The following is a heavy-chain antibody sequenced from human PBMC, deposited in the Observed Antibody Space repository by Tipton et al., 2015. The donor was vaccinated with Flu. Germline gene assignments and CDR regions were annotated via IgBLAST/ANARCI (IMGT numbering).Heavy chain of an antibody. Sequence: SLRLSCAASGFTFNNYAMNWVRQAPGKGLEWVSSVSASGGGPYYADSVKGRFTISRDNSKSTLYLQMNSLRAEDTAVYYCARDKDPATTDIRMDVWGKGTTVTVSS. V-gene: IGHV3-23*01. CDR1: GFTFNNYA. D-gene: IGHD2-21*02. J-gene: IGHJ6*03. CDR3: ARDKDPATTDIRMDV. CDR2: VSASGGGP.